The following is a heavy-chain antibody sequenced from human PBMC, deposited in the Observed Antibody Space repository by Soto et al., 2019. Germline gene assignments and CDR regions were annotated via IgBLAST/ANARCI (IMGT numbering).Heavy chain of an antibody. CDR1: GFTFSSYA. CDR3: AKVHGIAVAGYYYYGMDV. V-gene: IGHV3-23*01. J-gene: IGHJ6*02. D-gene: IGHD6-19*01. CDR2: ISGSGGST. Sequence: GGSLRLSCAASGFTFSSYAMSWVRQAPGKGLEWVSAISGSGGSTYYADSVKGRFTISRDNSKNTLYLQMNSLRAEDTAVYYCAKVHGIAVAGYYYYGMDVWGQGTKVTVSS.